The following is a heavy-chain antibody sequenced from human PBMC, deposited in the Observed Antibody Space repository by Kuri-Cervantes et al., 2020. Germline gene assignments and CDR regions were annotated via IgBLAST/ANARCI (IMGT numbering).Heavy chain of an antibody. CDR1: GFTFCSYW. Sequence: GESLKISCAASGFTFCSYWMHWVRQAPGKGLEWVSAISGSGISTYYAESVKGRFTISRDKFKNMLYLQMNSLRAEDTAVYYCAKGQGMAAAGTGWFDPWGLGTLVTVSS. CDR3: AKGQGMAAAGTGWFDP. V-gene: IGHV3-23*01. CDR2: ISGSGIST. D-gene: IGHD6-13*01. J-gene: IGHJ5*02.